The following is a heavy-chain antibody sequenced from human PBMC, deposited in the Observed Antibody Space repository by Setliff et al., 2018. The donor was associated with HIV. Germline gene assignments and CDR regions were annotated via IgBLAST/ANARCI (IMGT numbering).Heavy chain of an antibody. CDR1: GFTFSIYW. J-gene: IGHJ4*02. D-gene: IGHD3-22*01. CDR2: TKYDGSES. Sequence: GGSLRLSCAASGFTFSIYWMSWVRQVPGKGLEWVSNTKYDGSESSYVDSVKGRFIASTDNAKNSLFLEMNSLRGEDTAVYYCAGSRGYFVKADWGQGTLVTVSS. V-gene: IGHV3-7*01. CDR3: AGSRGYFVKAD.